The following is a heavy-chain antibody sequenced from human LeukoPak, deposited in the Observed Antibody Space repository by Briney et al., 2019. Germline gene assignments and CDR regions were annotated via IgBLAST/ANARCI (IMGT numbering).Heavy chain of an antibody. V-gene: IGHV4-30-4*08. D-gene: IGHD2-2*01. CDR2: IYYSGST. CDR1: GGSISSGDYY. CDR3: ARPIVVAPAATHFTFDY. Sequence: SETLSLTCTVSGGSISSGDYYWRWIRQPRGKGLEWIGYIYYSGSTYYNPSLKSRVTISVDTSKNQFSLKLSSVTAADTAVYYCARPIVVAPAATHFTFDYWGKGTQVTVSS. J-gene: IGHJ4*02.